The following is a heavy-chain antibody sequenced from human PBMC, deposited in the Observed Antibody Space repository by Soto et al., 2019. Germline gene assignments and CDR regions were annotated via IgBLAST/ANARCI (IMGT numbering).Heavy chain of an antibody. CDR1: GGTFSSFS. Sequence: QVQLVQSGAEVKKPGSPVKVSCRASGGTFSSFSINWVRQAPGQGLEWVGGIMPIVGTASYAQKFQGRVTITADGSTSTAHMELSSLRSEDTAVYYCALGNAMDVWGQGTTVTVSS. CDR3: ALGNAMDV. CDR2: IMPIVGTA. D-gene: IGHD7-27*01. J-gene: IGHJ6*02. V-gene: IGHV1-69*01.